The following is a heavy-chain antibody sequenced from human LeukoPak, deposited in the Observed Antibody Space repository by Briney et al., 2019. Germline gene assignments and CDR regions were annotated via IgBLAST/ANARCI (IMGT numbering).Heavy chain of an antibody. Sequence: GGSLRLSCAASGFTFSSYEMNWVRQAPGKGLEWVSSISSSSSYIYYADSVKGRFTISRDNAKNSLYLQMISLRAEDMAVYYCAKDLSKELLYRRGKYYFDYWGQGTLVTVSS. CDR2: ISSSSSYI. CDR3: AKDLSKELLYRRGKYYFDY. CDR1: GFTFSSYE. D-gene: IGHD3-3*01. J-gene: IGHJ4*02. V-gene: IGHV3-21*01.